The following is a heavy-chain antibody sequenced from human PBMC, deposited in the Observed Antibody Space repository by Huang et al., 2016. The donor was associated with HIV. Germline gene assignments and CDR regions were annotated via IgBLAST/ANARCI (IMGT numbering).Heavy chain of an antibody. CDR1: GYTLTELS. CDR3: ATGFDTYYDI. D-gene: IGHD2-21*01. Sequence: QVQLVQSGAEVKKPGASVKVSCKVYGYTLTELSIQWVRQAPGKGLEWMGGFAPEHGYTNYAQNFQGRVTMTEDTSTDTAYMELNSLRSEDTAVYYCATGFDTYYDIWGQGTMVIASS. CDR2: FAPEHGYT. J-gene: IGHJ3*02. V-gene: IGHV1-24*01.